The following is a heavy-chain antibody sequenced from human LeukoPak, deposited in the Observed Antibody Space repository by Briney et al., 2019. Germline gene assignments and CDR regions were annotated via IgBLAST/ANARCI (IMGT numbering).Heavy chain of an antibody. D-gene: IGHD3-10*01. CDR2: IKQDGSEK. Sequence: PGGSLRLSCAASGFTFSSYWMSWVRQPPGKGLEGVANIKQDGSEKYYMDSVKGRFTISRDNAKNSLYLQMNSPRAEDTAVYYCARDPYGSGSYSRFDPWGQGTLVTVSS. CDR3: ARDPYGSGSYSRFDP. V-gene: IGHV3-7*01. CDR1: GFTFSSYW. J-gene: IGHJ5*02.